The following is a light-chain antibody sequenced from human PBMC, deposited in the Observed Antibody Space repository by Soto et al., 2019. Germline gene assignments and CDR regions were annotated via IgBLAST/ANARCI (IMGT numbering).Light chain of an antibody. CDR1: QSFLYSSNNKNY. V-gene: IGKV4-1*01. CDR3: QQYYNNRLT. Sequence: VVTQAPESLAVYLGERATINCKSSQSFLYSSNNKNYLAWYQQKPRQPPKLLIYWASTRESGVPDRFSGSGSGRDFTLTISSLQAEDVVVYYCQQYYNNRLTVDGGTKVDIK. J-gene: IGKJ4*01. CDR2: WAS.